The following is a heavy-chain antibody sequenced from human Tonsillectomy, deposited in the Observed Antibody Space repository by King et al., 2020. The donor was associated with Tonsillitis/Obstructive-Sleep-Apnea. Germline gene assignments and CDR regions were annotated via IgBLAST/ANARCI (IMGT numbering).Heavy chain of an antibody. V-gene: IGHV3-23*04. CDR2: ISSSGGST. CDR1: GFPFSSYS. D-gene: IGHD6-6*01. CDR3: AKGSNFGSSSGYSYIDY. Sequence: VQLVESGGGLVQPGGSLRLSCAASGFPFSSYSMIWVRQAPGKGLEWVSSISSSGGSTYSADSVKGRFTISRDNSKNTLFLQLNSLRAEDTAVYYGAKGSNFGSSSGYSYIDYWGQGTLVTVSS. J-gene: IGHJ4*02.